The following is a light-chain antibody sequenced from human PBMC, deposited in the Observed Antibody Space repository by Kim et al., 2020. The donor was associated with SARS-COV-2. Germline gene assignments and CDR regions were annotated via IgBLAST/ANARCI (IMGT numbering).Light chain of an antibody. CDR2: SND. CDR1: GSNIGSDYV. V-gene: IGLV1-40*01. Sequence: QAVVTQPPSVSGAPGQRVTISCYGTGSNIGSDYVVHWYHQLPGAAPKVVIYSNDKRPSGVPDRFSGSQSGPSASLAITGLQPDDEGYYYCQSYDSNLRGAVFGGGTQLTVL. CDR3: QSYDSNLRGAV. J-gene: IGLJ3*02.